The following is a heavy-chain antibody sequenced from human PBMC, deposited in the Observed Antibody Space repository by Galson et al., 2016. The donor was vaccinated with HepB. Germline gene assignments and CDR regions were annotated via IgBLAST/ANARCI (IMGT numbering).Heavy chain of an antibody. J-gene: IGHJ5*02. CDR3: GTESYLKGHSIVVAAPSQT. V-gene: IGHV3-53*01. D-gene: IGHD2-15*01. CDR1: GLTVSSNY. Sequence: SLRLSCAASGLTVSSNYMSWVRQAPGKGLEWVSVIHSGGGTYYADSVQGRFTISRDNSKNTVFLEMNSLRAEDTAVYYCGTESYLKGHSIVVAAPSQTWGRGTLVTVSS. CDR2: IHSGGGT.